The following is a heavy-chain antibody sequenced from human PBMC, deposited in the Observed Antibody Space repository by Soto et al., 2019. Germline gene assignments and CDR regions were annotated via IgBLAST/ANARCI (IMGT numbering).Heavy chain of an antibody. CDR2: INPSGGST. D-gene: IGHD6-13*01. CDR3: ARGHYSGYSSSWSHALFDY. V-gene: IGHV1-46*01. J-gene: IGHJ4*02. CDR1: GYTFTSYY. Sequence: ASVKVSCKASGYTFTSYYMHCVRQAPGQGLEWMGIINPSGGSTSYAQKFQGRVTMTRDTSTSTVYMELSSLRSEDTAVYYCARGHYSGYSSSWSHALFDYWGQGTLVTVSS.